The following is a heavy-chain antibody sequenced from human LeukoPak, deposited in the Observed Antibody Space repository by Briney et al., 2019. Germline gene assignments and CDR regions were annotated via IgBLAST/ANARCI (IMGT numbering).Heavy chain of an antibody. Sequence: GGSLRLSCVASRFTFSSHWMRWVRQAPGKGLVWVSRINSDGSTTTYADSVKGRFTMSRDNAKSTLYLQMNSLRAEDMAMYYCVRDIYIRRDSWYDIRSFDSWGQGTLVTVSS. CDR3: VRDIYIRRDSWYDIRSFDS. J-gene: IGHJ4*02. CDR2: INSDGSTT. V-gene: IGHV3-74*01. D-gene: IGHD3-9*01. CDR1: RFTFSSHW.